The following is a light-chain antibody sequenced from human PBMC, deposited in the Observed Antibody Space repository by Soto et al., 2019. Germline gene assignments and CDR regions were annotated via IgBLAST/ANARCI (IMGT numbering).Light chain of an antibody. J-gene: IGKJ3*01. Sequence: EIVMTQSPATLSVSPGERATLSCRARQSISSNLAWYQQKPGQAPRLLIYGASTRATGIPATFSGSGSGTELTLTISSLQSEDFAVYYCQQYNNWPFTFGPGTKVDIK. CDR1: QSISSN. V-gene: IGKV3-15*01. CDR2: GAS. CDR3: QQYNNWPFT.